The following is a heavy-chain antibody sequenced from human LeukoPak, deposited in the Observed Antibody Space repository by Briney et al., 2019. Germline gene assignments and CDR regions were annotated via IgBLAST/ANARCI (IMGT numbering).Heavy chain of an antibody. D-gene: IGHD2-2*01. Sequence: GGSLRLSCAASGFTFSSYAMSWVRQAPGKGLEWVSAISGGGDGTSYADSVKGRFTISRDNSKNTLCLQMNSLRAEDTAVYYCAKQDIVVIPSGHFDSWGQGTLVTVSS. CDR2: ISGGGDGT. J-gene: IGHJ4*02. CDR3: AKQDIVVIPSGHFDS. V-gene: IGHV3-23*01. CDR1: GFTFSSYA.